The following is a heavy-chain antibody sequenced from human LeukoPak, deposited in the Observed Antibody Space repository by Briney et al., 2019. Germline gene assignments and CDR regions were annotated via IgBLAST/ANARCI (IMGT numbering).Heavy chain of an antibody. V-gene: IGHV2-5*02. Sequence: SGPTLVKPTQTLTLTCTFSGFSLSTSGVGVGWIRQPPGKALEWLALIYWDDDKRYSPSLKSRLTITKDTSKNQVVLTMTNMDPVDTATYYCAHSYGITMVRGVIIARRDYYGMDVWGQGTTVTVSS. D-gene: IGHD3-10*01. CDR1: GFSLSTSGVG. CDR3: AHSYGITMVRGVIIARRDYYGMDV. CDR2: IYWDDDK. J-gene: IGHJ6*02.